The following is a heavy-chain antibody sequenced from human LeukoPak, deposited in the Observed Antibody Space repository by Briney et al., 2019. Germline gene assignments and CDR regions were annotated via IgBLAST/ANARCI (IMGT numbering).Heavy chain of an antibody. D-gene: IGHD2-15*01. CDR1: GYSFTTYW. V-gene: IGHV5-51*01. Sequence: GESLKISCKGSGYSFTTYWIGWVRQMPGKGLEWMGIIYPGDSDTRYSPSFQGQVTISADKSISTAYLQWSSLKASDTAMYYCARRGYCSGGSCYSAAFNIWGQGTMVTVSS. J-gene: IGHJ3*02. CDR2: IYPGDSDT. CDR3: ARRGYCSGGSCYSAAFNI.